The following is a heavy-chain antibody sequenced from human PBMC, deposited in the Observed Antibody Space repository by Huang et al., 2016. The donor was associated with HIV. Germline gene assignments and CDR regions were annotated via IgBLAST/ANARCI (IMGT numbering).Heavy chain of an antibody. V-gene: IGHV4-30-2*01. D-gene: IGHD3-10*01. J-gene: IGHJ5*02. CDR1: GGSISSGGYS. CDR2: IFHSGST. CDR3: AREFGGWFDP. Sequence: QLQLQESGSGLVKPSQTLSLTCAVSGGSISSGGYSWNWIRQPPRKGLEWIGYIFHSGSTYYNSSRKSRVTISIDRSKNQFSLKLSSVTAADTALYYCAREFGGWFDPWGQGTLVTVSS.